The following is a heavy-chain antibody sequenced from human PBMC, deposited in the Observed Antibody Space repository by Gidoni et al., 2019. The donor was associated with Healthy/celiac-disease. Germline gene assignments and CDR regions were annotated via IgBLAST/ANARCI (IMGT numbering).Heavy chain of an antibody. CDR2: IVVGSGNT. D-gene: IGHD3-3*01. V-gene: IGHV1-58*01. Sequence: QMQLVQSGPAVKKPGTPVKVSCKASGFTVTSSALQWVRQARGQRLEWIGWIVVGSGNTNYAQKFQERVTITRDMSTSTAYMELSSLRSEDTAVYYCAISSYDFWSGYYTRAGYDYWGQGTLVTVSS. CDR1: GFTVTSSA. J-gene: IGHJ4*02. CDR3: AISSYDFWSGYYTRAGYDY.